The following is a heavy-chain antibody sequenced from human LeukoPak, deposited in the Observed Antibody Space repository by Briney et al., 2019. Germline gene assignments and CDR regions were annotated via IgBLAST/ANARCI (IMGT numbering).Heavy chain of an antibody. Sequence: PSQTLSLTCTVSGGSITSGSYYWSWLRQPAGKGLEWIGRIFTTGITHYTPSLKSRVTISRDTSKNQFSLRLTSVTATDTAVYYCARDGSAVVPDPERYWGQGTLVTVSS. J-gene: IGHJ4*02. CDR1: GGSITSGSYY. CDR2: IFTTGIT. V-gene: IGHV4-61*02. CDR3: ARDGSAVVPDPERY. D-gene: IGHD2-2*01.